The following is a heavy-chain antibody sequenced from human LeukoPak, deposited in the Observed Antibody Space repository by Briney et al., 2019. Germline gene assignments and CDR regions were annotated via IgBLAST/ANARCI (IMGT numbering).Heavy chain of an antibody. CDR2: IYYSGST. V-gene: IGHV4-59*08. CDR3: ARLFKYDILTGPEFDY. CDR1: GGSISSYY. Sequence: SETLSLTCTVSGGSISSYYWSWIRQPPGKGLEWIGYIYYSGSTNYNPSLKSRVTISVDTSKNQFSLKLSSVTAADTAVYYCARLFKYDILTGPEFDYWGQGTLVTVSS. D-gene: IGHD3-9*01. J-gene: IGHJ4*02.